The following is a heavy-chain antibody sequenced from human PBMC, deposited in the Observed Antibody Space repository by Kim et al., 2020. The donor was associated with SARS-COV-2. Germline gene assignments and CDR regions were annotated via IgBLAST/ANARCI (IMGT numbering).Heavy chain of an antibody. V-gene: IGHV4-34*01. Sequence: TYNPALKIRVTISVDTSKNQFSLKLSSVTAADTAVYYCARGLYYYYGMDVWGQGTTVTVSS. CDR3: ARGLYYYYGMDV. J-gene: IGHJ6*02.